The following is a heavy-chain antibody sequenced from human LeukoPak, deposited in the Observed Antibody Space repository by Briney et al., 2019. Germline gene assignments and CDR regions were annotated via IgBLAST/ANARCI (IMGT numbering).Heavy chain of an antibody. CDR2: IYTDGST. J-gene: IGHJ4*02. Sequence: GGSLRLSCAASGFSVSSNYISWVRQAPGKGLEWVSVIYTDGSTKSADSVKARFTISRDTSKNTVYLQMNSLRVEDTAVYYCARATLDNWVQGTLVTVSS. CDR1: GFSVSSNY. CDR3: ARATLDN. V-gene: IGHV3-53*01.